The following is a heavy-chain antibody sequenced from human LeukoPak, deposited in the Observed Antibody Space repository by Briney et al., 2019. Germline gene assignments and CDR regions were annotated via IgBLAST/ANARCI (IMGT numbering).Heavy chain of an antibody. V-gene: IGHV4-61*02. CDR3: ARDWYYYDSSGYRGWAFDI. CDR2: IYTSGST. Sequence: SETLSLTCTVSGGSISSGSYYWSRIRQPAGKGLEWIGRIYTSGSTNYNPSLKSRVTISVDTSKNQFSLKLSSVTAADTAVYYCARDWYYYDSSGYRGWAFDIWGQGTMVTVSS. D-gene: IGHD3-22*01. J-gene: IGHJ3*02. CDR1: GGSISSGSYY.